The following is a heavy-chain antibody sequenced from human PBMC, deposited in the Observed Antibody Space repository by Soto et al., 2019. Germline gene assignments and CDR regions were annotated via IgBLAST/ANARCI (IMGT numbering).Heavy chain of an antibody. Sequence: QVQLVQSGAEVKKPGASVKVSCKASGYTFPSYDINWVRQATGQGLERMGWMNPNSRDTAYEQKFLGRVTQTRNTPISTAYVELSSLKSEDTAVYSCAREMTRGFDPWGQGTLVTVSS. J-gene: IGHJ5*02. V-gene: IGHV1-8*01. CDR2: MNPNSRDT. CDR1: GYTFPSYD. CDR3: AREMTRGFDP.